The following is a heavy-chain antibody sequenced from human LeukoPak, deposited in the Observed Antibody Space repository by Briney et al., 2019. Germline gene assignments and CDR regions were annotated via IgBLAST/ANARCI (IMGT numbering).Heavy chain of an antibody. D-gene: IGHD3-9*01. V-gene: IGHV3-23*01. Sequence: GGSLRLSCAASGFTFSSYAMSWVRQAPGKGLERVSAISGSGGSTYYADSVKGRFTISRDNSKNTLYLQMNSLRAEDTAVYYCAKDGSDYDILTGYQYYYYYYGMDVWGQGTTVTVSS. CDR2: ISGSGGST. CDR1: GFTFSSYA. CDR3: AKDGSDYDILTGYQYYYYYYGMDV. J-gene: IGHJ6*02.